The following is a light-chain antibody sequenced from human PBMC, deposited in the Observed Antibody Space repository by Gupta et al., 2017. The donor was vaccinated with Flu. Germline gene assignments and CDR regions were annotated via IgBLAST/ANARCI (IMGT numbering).Light chain of an antibody. CDR2: DTS. CDR3: LLFYSETRV. Sequence: QAVVTHEPSVTVSPGGTVTLTCGSSTGAVTSSHYPYWFQQKPGQAPRKLNYDTSNKHSGTPARFSGSIRGGKAALTLAGAQPEDEAEYYCLLFYSETRVFGGGTKLTVL. J-gene: IGLJ3*02. V-gene: IGLV7-46*01. CDR1: TGAVTSSHY.